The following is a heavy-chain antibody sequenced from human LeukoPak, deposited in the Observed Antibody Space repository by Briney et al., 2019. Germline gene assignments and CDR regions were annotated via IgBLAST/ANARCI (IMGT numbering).Heavy chain of an antibody. J-gene: IGHJ4*02. D-gene: IGHD6-19*01. CDR3: ARGGTPGYSSGRIDY. CDR2: ISYDGSNK. V-gene: IGHV3-30*14. Sequence: GGSLRLSCAASGFTFSSYAMHWVRQAPGKGLEWVAVISYDGSNKYYADSVKGRFTISRDNSKNTLYLHMNSLRVEDTAVCFCARGGTPGYSSGRIDYWGQGTLVTVSS. CDR1: GFTFSSYA.